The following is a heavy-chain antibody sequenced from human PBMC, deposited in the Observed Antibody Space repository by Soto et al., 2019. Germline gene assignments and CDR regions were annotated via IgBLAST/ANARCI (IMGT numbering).Heavy chain of an antibody. CDR1: GFTFSSYS. D-gene: IGHD6-19*01. CDR2: ISSSSSYI. J-gene: IGHJ4*02. CDR3: ARATAGTTPPFDY. Sequence: GGSLRLSCAASGFTFSSYSMNWVRQAPGKGLEWVSSISSSSSYIYYADSVKGRFTISRDNAKNSLYLQMNSLRAEDTAVYQCARATAGTTPPFDYWGQGTLVTVSS. V-gene: IGHV3-21*01.